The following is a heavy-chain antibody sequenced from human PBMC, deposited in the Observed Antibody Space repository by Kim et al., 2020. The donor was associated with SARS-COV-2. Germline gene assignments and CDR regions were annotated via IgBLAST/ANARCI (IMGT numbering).Heavy chain of an antibody. CDR3: ATYTWIVLWLRGGYFDS. CDR1: GDSISGYY. D-gene: IGHD5-18*01. Sequence: SETLSLTCTVSGDSISGYYWSWIRQSPGKGLEWIGYIDDSGSTNYNPSLKSRVTILVDTSKKQFSLNLRSVTAADTAVYYCATYTWIVLWLRGGYFDSWG. J-gene: IGHJ4*01. CDR2: IDDSGST. V-gene: IGHV4-59*01.